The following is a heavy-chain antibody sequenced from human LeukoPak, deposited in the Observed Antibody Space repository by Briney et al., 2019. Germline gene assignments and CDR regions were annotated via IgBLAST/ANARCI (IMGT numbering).Heavy chain of an antibody. J-gene: IGHJ4*02. CDR1: GGSLISNH. CDR3: AREVRYYDSSGYYAY. D-gene: IGHD3-22*01. CDR2: IYYSGST. V-gene: IGHV4-59*01. Sequence: PSETLSLTCTVSGGSLISNHWSWIRQPPGKGLEWIGYIYYSGSTNYNPSLKSRVTISVDTSKNQFSLKLSSVTAADTAVYYCAREVRYYDSSGYYAYWGQGTLVTVSS.